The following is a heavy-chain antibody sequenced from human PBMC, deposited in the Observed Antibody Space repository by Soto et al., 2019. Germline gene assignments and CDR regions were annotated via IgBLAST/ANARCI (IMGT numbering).Heavy chain of an antibody. CDR1: GGSISSGDYY. J-gene: IGHJ4*02. CDR3: ARVDVDTAMAYVFDY. V-gene: IGHV4-30-4*01. Sequence: SETLSLTCTVSGGSISSGDYYWSWIRQPPGKGLEWIGYIYYSGSTYYNPSLKSRVTISVDTSKNQFSLKLSSVTAADTAVYYCARVDVDTAMAYVFDYWGQGTLVTVSS. CDR2: IYYSGST. D-gene: IGHD5-18*01.